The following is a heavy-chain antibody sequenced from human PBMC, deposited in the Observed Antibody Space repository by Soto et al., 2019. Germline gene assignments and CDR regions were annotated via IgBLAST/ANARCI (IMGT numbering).Heavy chain of an antibody. J-gene: IGHJ3*02. D-gene: IGHD1-1*01. CDR3: AGVERGTATTVVDAFDI. Sequence: QVQLQQWGAGLLKPSETLSLTCAVFGGSVNSGNYYWSWIRQPPGKGLEWIGEMSHSGRTHFNPSLKSRVTISVDTSKNQFSLKMSSVTAADTALYYCAGVERGTATTVVDAFDIWGPGTMVTVSS. CDR2: MSHSGRT. CDR1: GGSVNSGNYY. V-gene: IGHV4-34*01.